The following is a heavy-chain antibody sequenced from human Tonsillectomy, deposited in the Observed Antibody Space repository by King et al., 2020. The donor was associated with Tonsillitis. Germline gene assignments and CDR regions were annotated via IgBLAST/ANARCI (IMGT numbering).Heavy chain of an antibody. J-gene: IGHJ6*02. V-gene: IGHV6-1*01. Sequence: QVQLQQSGPRLVKPSQTLSLTCAISGDSVSSKTASWNWIRQSPSRGLEWLGRAYSRSKWYFDYAVSVESRITIKPDTSRNQFSLQLNSVTPEDTAVYYCARDEVVVADARDYYYYSGLDVWGQGTTVTVSS. CDR2: AYSRSKWYF. D-gene: IGHD6-19*01. CDR1: GDSVSSKTAS. CDR3: ARDEVVVADARDYYYYSGLDV.